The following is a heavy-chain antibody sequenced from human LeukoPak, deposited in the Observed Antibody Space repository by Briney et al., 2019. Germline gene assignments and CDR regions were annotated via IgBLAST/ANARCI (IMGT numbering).Heavy chain of an antibody. CDR3: ARVDDSSGYWSPTFDY. CDR2: ISSSSSTI. Sequence: GGSLRLSCAASGFTFSSYSMNWVRQAPGKGLEWVSYISSSSSTIYYADSVKGRFTISRDNAKNSLYLQMNSLRAEDTAVYYCARVDDSSGYWSPTFDYWGQGALVTVSS. D-gene: IGHD3-22*01. V-gene: IGHV3-48*04. CDR1: GFTFSSYS. J-gene: IGHJ4*02.